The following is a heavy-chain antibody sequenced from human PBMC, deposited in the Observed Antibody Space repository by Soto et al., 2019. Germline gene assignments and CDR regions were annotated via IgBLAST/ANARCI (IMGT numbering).Heavy chain of an antibody. Sequence: QVQLQESGPGLVRPSGALSVTCAVSGDSISRSHWWSWVRQPPREGLEWIGEISHSGITNYNPSLKSRVTISGDKSKNQLSLKLTSVTAADTAVYYCARVRYDRSGFDHWGQGTLVSVSS. CDR3: ARVRYDRSGFDH. J-gene: IGHJ4*02. CDR2: ISHSGIT. D-gene: IGHD3-22*01. V-gene: IGHV4-4*02. CDR1: GDSISRSHW.